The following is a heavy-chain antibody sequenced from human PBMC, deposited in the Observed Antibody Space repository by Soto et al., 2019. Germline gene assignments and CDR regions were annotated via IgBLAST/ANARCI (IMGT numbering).Heavy chain of an antibody. CDR2: IKSDGSTT. CDR3: ARDPYGVNNF. J-gene: IGHJ4*02. CDR1: GFTFSNYW. D-gene: IGHD4-17*01. V-gene: IGHV3-74*01. Sequence: EVQVVESGGGLVQTGGSLRLSCAASGFTFSNYWMHWVRQAPGKGLVWVSRIKSDGSTTNYADSVKGRFTVSRDNAKNTLYLQMNSLRAEDTSVYYCARDPYGVNNFWGQGTLVTVSS.